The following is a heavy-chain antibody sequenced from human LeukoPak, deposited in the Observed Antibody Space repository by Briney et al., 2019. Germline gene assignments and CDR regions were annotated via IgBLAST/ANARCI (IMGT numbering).Heavy chain of an antibody. Sequence: GGSLRLSCAASGFIFSDYYMSWIRQAPAKGLEWVSYISSGGSTIYYADSVKGRFTISRDNAKNSLYLQMNSLRAEDTAVYYCARDLRSSGYYAFDYWGQGTLVTVSS. CDR3: ARDLRSSGYYAFDY. J-gene: IGHJ4*02. V-gene: IGHV3-11*04. CDR1: GFIFSDYY. D-gene: IGHD3-22*01. CDR2: ISSGGSTI.